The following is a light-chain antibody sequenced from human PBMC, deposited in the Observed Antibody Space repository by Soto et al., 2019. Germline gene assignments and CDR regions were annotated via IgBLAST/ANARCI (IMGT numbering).Light chain of an antibody. V-gene: IGKV3-11*01. CDR2: DAF. J-gene: IGKJ5*01. Sequence: EIVLTQSPATLSLSPGERATLSCRASQSGSSYLAWYQQKPGQAPRLLIYDAFNRAPVMPARFSSSGSGTGSNLTSSSPQSEAFAVYYCQQRSNWPITFGKGTRLEIK. CDR1: QSGSSY. CDR3: QQRSNWPIT.